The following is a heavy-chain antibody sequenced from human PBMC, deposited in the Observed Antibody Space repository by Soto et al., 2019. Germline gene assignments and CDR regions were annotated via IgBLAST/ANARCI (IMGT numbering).Heavy chain of an antibody. Sequence: ASVKVSCKASGGTFSSYAISWVRQAPGQGLEWMGGIIPIFGTANYAQKFQGRVTITADESTSTAYMELSSLRSEDTAVYYCARDLGDYYYYYRDVWGKGTTVTVSS. CDR2: IIPIFGTA. CDR3: ARDLGDYYYYYRDV. CDR1: GGTFSSYA. V-gene: IGHV1-69*13. J-gene: IGHJ6*03. D-gene: IGHD3-16*01.